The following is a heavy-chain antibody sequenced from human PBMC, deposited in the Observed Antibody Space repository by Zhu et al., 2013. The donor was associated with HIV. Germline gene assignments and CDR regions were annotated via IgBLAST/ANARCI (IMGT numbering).Heavy chain of an antibody. CDR1: GYTFTSYG. CDR2: ISAYNGNT. D-gene: IGHD3-22*01. V-gene: IGHV1-18*01. Sequence: QVQLVQSGAEVKKPGASVKVSCKASGYTFTSYGISWVRQAPGQGLEWMGWISAYNGNTNYAQKLQGRVTMTTDTSTSTAYMELRSLRSDDTAVYYCARDPLYYYDSSRPDAFDIWGQGTMGHRXF. CDR3: ARDPLYYYDSSRPDAFDI. J-gene: IGHJ3*02.